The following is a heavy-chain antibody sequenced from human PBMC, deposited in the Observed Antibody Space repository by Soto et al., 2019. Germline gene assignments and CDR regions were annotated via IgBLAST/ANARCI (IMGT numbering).Heavy chain of an antibody. CDR3: ARDSPVGITMIVGDYYYGMDV. CDR1: VYTVTSYH. Sequence: AAVKVSRKPSVYTVTSYHMHGVRQAPGKGLEWMGIINPGGGSTSDAQKFQGRVTMTRDTSTSTVYMELSSLRSEDTAVYYCARDSPVGITMIVGDYYYGMDVWGQGTTVTV. D-gene: IGHD3-22*01. CDR2: INPGGGST. J-gene: IGHJ6*02. V-gene: IGHV1-46*01.